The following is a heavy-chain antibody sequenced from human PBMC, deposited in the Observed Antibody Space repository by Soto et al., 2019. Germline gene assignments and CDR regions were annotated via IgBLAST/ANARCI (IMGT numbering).Heavy chain of an antibody. D-gene: IGHD7-27*01. CDR1: GFTFDDYA. CDR2: ISWNSGSI. CDR3: AKGLGIVLKDAFDI. J-gene: IGHJ3*02. Sequence: GGSLRLSCAASGFTFDDYAMHWVRQAPGKGLEWVSGISWNSGSIGYADSVKGRFTISRDNAKNSLYLQMNSLRAEDTALYYCAKGLGIVLKDAFDIWGQGTMVTVSS. V-gene: IGHV3-9*01.